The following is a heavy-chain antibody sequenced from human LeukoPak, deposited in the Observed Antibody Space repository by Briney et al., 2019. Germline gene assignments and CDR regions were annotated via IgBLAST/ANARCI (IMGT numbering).Heavy chain of an antibody. D-gene: IGHD6-13*01. Sequence: SETLSLTCTVSGGSISSYYWSWIRQPPGKGLEWIGYIYYSGSTNYSPSLKSRLTISIDTSKNQFSLKLSSVTAADTAVYYCARTYGSSGLGYFDLWGRGTLVTVSS. CDR2: IYYSGST. CDR3: ARTYGSSGLGYFDL. V-gene: IGHV4-59*01. CDR1: GGSISSYY. J-gene: IGHJ2*01.